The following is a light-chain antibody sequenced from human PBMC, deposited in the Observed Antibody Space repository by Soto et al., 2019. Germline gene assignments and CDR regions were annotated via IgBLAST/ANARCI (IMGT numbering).Light chain of an antibody. Sequence: QSVLTQPASVSGSPGQSITISCSGTSSDIGTYDHVAWFQQFPGKTPKLVIYSVSDRPSGVSYRLSGSKSGNTASLTISGLQADDEADYYCISYTVSRSYVFGTGTKVTVL. CDR2: SVS. CDR3: ISYTVSRSYV. V-gene: IGLV2-14*01. J-gene: IGLJ1*01. CDR1: SSDIGTYDH.